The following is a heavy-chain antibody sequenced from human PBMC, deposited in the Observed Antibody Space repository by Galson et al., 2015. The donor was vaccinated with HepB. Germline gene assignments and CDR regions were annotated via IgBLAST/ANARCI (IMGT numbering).Heavy chain of an antibody. D-gene: IGHD6-6*01. CDR3: AKDSRYSSSSGYGMDV. Sequence: SLRLSCAASGFTFRSYGMHWVRQAPGKGLEWVALITNDGSIKYYADSVKGRFTISRDNSKKTLYLQMNSLRAEDTAVYYCAKDSRYSSSSGYGMDVWGQGTTVTVSS. CDR1: GFTFRSYG. J-gene: IGHJ6*02. CDR2: ITNDGSIK. V-gene: IGHV3-30*18.